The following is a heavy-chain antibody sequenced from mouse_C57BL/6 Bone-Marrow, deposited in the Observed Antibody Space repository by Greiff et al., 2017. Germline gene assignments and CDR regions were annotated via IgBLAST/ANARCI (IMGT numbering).Heavy chain of an antibody. CDR1: GYTFTSYW. CDR3: AREGFRTVVGRFDY. J-gene: IGHJ2*01. V-gene: IGHV1-69*01. D-gene: IGHD1-1*01. Sequence: QVQLQQPGAELVMPGASVKLSCKASGYTFTSYWMHWVKQRPGQGLEWIGEIDPSDSYTNYNQKFKGKSTLTVDKSSSTAYMQLSSRTSEDSAVYYCAREGFRTVVGRFDYWGQGTTLTVSS. CDR2: IDPSDSYT.